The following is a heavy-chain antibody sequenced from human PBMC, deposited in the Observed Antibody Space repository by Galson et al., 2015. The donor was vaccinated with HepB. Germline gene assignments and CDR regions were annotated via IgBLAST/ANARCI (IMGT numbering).Heavy chain of an antibody. V-gene: IGHV3-20*04. CDR1: GFTLDDHG. D-gene: IGHD3-10*01. J-gene: IGHJ4*02. CDR2: IDWSGDSI. Sequence: SLRLSCAASGFTLDDHGVSWVRQAPGKGLEWVSGIDWSGDSIGYADSVKGRFTISRDNAKTSLYLEMNSLRAEDTALYYCARDFFMVRGHFDSWGPGTLVTVSS. CDR3: ARDFFMVRGHFDS.